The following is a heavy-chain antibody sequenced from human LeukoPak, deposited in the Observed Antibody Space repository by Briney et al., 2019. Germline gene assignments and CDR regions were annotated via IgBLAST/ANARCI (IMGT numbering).Heavy chain of an antibody. CDR1: GYTFTNYG. V-gene: IGHV1-18*01. Sequence: GASVKVSCKTSGYTFTNYGISWVRQAPGQGLEWMGWISGYNGNPRYARKVQGRVTMTTDTSTNTAYMEVNSLRSDDTAIYYCARDPSLAVAGIRLFDYWGQGTLVIVSS. J-gene: IGHJ4*02. CDR3: ARDPSLAVAGIRLFDY. CDR2: ISGYNGNP. D-gene: IGHD6-19*01.